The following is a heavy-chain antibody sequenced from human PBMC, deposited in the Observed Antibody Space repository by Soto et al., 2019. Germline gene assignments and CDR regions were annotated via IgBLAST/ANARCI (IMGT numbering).Heavy chain of an antibody. Sequence: PGGSLRLSCTASGFTFGDYTMAWFRQAPGGGLEWVSFIRSKAYGGTTEYAASVKGRFTISRDDSKSIAYLQMNRLQGEDTAVYYCARDVASYDYGDFYGMDVWGQGTTVTVSS. CDR3: ARDVASYDYGDFYGMDV. CDR2: IRSKAYGGTT. D-gene: IGHD4-17*01. J-gene: IGHJ6*02. CDR1: GFTFGDYT. V-gene: IGHV3-49*03.